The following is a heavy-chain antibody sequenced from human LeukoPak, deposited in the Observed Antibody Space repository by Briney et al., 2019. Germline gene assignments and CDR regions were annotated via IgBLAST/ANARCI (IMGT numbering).Heavy chain of an antibody. J-gene: IGHJ4*02. D-gene: IGHD3-10*01. Sequence: ASGKVSCKASGFTFTRYYIYWVRQAPGQGLEWMGWTNPNSGGTNYALKFQGRVTMTRDTSISTAYMELSRLRSDDTAVYYCARGPRYGSGNYYNNYWGQGTLVTVSS. V-gene: IGHV1-2*02. CDR3: ARGPRYGSGNYYNNY. CDR1: GFTFTRYY. CDR2: TNPNSGGT.